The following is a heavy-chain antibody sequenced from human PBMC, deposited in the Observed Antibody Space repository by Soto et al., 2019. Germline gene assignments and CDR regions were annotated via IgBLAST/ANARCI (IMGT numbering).Heavy chain of an antibody. V-gene: IGHV4-34*01. J-gene: IGHJ6*03. CDR1: GGSFSGYY. Sequence: NPSETLSLTCAVYGGSFSGYYWSWIRQPPGKGLEWIGEINHSGSTNYNPSLKSRVTISVDTSKNQFSLKLSSVTAADTAVYYCASSMVRGYYYYMDVWGKGTTVTVSS. CDR3: ASSMVRGYYYYMDV. CDR2: INHSGST. D-gene: IGHD3-10*01.